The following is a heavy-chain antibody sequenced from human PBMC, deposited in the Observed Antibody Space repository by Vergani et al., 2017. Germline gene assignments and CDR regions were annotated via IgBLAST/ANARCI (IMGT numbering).Heavy chain of an antibody. D-gene: IGHD3-22*01. J-gene: IGHJ3*01. Sequence: QVQLVQSGAEVKKPGASVKVSCKASGGTFSSYAISWVRQAPGQGLEWMGRIIPILGIANYAQKCQGRVTITAAKSTSTAYMELSSLRSEDTAVYYCARDVSSGDYGSSTAFDVWGQGTMVTVSS. V-gene: IGHV1-69*04. CDR2: IIPILGIA. CDR1: GGTFSSYA. CDR3: ARDVSSGDYGSSTAFDV.